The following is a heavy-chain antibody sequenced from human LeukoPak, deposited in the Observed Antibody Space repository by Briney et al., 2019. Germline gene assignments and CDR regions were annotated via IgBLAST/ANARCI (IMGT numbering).Heavy chain of an antibody. CDR1: GFTFSSYA. J-gene: IGHJ4*02. D-gene: IGHD4-17*01. Sequence: PGGSLRLSCAASGFTFSSYAVSWVRQAPGKGLEWVSAISGSGGSTYYADSVKGRFTISRDNSKNTLYLQMNSLRAEDTAVYYCASSFMTTVTLDLFDYWGQGTLVTVSS. CDR3: ASSFMTTVTLDLFDY. V-gene: IGHV3-23*01. CDR2: ISGSGGST.